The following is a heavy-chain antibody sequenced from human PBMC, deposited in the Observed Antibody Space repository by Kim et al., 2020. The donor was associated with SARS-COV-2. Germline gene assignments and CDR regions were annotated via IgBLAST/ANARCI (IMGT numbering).Heavy chain of an antibody. J-gene: IGHJ6*01. Sequence: GGSLRLSCAASGFTFSSYAMHWVRQAPGKGLEWVAVIWYDGSNKYYADSVKGRFTISRDNSKNTLYLQMNSLRAEDTGVYCCAKADGSGSYYYYYYGMDVWGRGTSVTVS. CDR1: GFTFSSYA. V-gene: IGHV3-33*06. CDR3: AKADGSGSYYYYYYGMDV. D-gene: IGHD3-10*01. CDR2: IWYDGSNK.